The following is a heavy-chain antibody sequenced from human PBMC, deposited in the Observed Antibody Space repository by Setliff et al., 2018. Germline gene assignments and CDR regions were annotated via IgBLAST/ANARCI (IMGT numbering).Heavy chain of an antibody. V-gene: IGHV1-18*01. CDR3: ARGAMIVGNYYYYMDV. Sequence: ASVKVSCKTSGYSFASYGVSWVRQAPGQGLEWMGRVFTATDDTQFRTEFQGRVSVTRDTSMSTTYMELSGLRSDDTAVYYCARGAMIVGNYYYYMDVWGKGTTVTVSS. CDR1: GYSFASYG. CDR2: VFTATDDT. J-gene: IGHJ6*03. D-gene: IGHD3-22*01.